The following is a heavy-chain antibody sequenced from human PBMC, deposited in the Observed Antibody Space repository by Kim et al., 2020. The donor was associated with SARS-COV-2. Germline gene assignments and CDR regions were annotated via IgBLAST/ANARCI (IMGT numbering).Heavy chain of an antibody. CDR2: IKSKTDGGTT. J-gene: IGHJ6*02. CDR1: GFTFSNAW. CDR3: TTDPPGAAGGYYYYGMDV. D-gene: IGHD3-10*01. Sequence: GGSLRLSCAASGFTFSNAWMSWVRQAPGKGLEWVGRIKSKTDGGTTDYAAPVKGRFTISRDDSKNTLYLQMNSLKTEDTAVYYCTTDPPGAAGGYYYYGMDVWGQGTTVTVSS. V-gene: IGHV3-15*01.